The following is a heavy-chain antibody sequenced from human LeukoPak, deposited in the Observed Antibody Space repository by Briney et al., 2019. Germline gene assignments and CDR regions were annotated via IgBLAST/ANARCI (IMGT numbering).Heavy chain of an antibody. CDR1: GGSFSGYY. J-gene: IGHJ6*03. CDR3: ARQTYYYGSSGYYYRDYYYYMDV. D-gene: IGHD3-22*01. V-gene: IGHV4-34*01. CDR2: INHSGST. Sequence: PSETLSLTCAVYGGSFSGYYWSWIRQPPGKGLEWIGEINHSGSTNYNPSLKSRVTISVDTSKNQFSLKLSSVTAADTAVYYCARQTYYYGSSGYYYRDYYYYMDVWGKGTTVTISS.